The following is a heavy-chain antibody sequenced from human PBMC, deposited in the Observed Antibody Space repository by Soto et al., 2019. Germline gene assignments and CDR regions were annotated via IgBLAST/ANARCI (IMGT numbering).Heavy chain of an antibody. D-gene: IGHD6-6*01. CDR2: ISYDGSNN. Sequence: PGGSLRLSCAASGFTFSSYAMHWVRQAPGKGLEWVADISYDGSNNYYADSVKSRFTISRDNSDNTLYRQMNSLRAENTAVYYCARDSSSSPYYYYGMDVWGQGTTVTVSS. CDR1: GFTFSSYA. V-gene: IGHV3-30-3*01. J-gene: IGHJ6*02. CDR3: ARDSSSSPYYYYGMDV.